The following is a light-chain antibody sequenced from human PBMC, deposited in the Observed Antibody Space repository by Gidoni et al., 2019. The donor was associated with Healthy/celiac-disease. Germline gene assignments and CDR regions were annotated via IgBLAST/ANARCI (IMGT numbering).Light chain of an antibody. CDR2: KAS. CDR3: QQYNSSPWT. CDR1: QSISSW. Sequence: DIQMPQSPSTLSASVGDRVTITCRASQSISSWLAWYQQKPGKAPKLLIYKASSLESGVPSRVSGRGSGTEFTLTISSLQPDEFATYYCQQYNSSPWTFXXXTKVEIK. J-gene: IGKJ1*01. V-gene: IGKV1-5*03.